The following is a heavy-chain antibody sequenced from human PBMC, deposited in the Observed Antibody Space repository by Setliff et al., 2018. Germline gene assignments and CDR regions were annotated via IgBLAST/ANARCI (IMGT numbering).Heavy chain of an antibody. CDR3: ARDFPPLYSSSFSDAFDI. CDR2: ISAYNGNT. CDR1: GYTFTSYG. Sequence: GGSVKVSCKASGYTFTSYGISWVRQAPGQGLEWMGWISAYNGNTNYAQKLQGRVTMTTDTSTSTAYMELRSLRSDDTAVYYCARDFPPLYSSSFSDAFDIWGQGTMVTVSS. V-gene: IGHV1-18*01. J-gene: IGHJ3*02. D-gene: IGHD6-6*01.